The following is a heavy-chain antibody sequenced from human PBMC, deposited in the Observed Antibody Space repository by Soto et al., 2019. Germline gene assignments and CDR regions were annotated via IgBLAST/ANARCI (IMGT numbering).Heavy chain of an antibody. D-gene: IGHD2-2*01. CDR1: GGSMNNYY. CDR3: ARWHSSSGYYGMDV. Sequence: HVQVQESGPGLVKPSETLSLTCTVSGGSMNNYYWSWIRQPPGKGLEWIAYIYYSGSTNYNPSFKSRVIVSVDTSRNQFSLKLNSLTAADTAVYYCARWHSSSGYYGMDVWGQGTTVTVSS. J-gene: IGHJ6*02. CDR2: IYYSGST. V-gene: IGHV4-59*01.